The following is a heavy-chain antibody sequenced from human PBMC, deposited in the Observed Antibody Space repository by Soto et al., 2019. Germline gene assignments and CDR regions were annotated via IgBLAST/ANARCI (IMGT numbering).Heavy chain of an antibody. Sequence: SVKVSCKASGGTFSSNAISWVRQAPGQGLEWMGGIILMFGTANYAQKFQGRVTNTADESTSTAYMGLSSLRSEDTAVYYCASGVGYFDSSGNYYYAMDVWGQGTTVTVSS. CDR3: ASGVGYFDSSGNYYYAMDV. V-gene: IGHV1-69*13. CDR1: GGTFSSNA. D-gene: IGHD3-22*01. J-gene: IGHJ6*02. CDR2: IILMFGTA.